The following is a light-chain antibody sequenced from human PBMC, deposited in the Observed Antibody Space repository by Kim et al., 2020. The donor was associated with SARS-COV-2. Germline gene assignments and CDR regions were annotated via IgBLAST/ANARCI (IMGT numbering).Light chain of an antibody. J-gene: IGKJ4*01. CDR3: QQYDNLVT. CDR1: QDIGTY. CDR2: DAS. V-gene: IGKV1-33*01. Sequence: DIQMTQSPSSLSASAGDRVIITCQATQDIGTYLNWFQQKPGKAPRLLIYDASNLQEGVPSRLSGSGSGTDFTFTISSLQSEDIATYYCQQYDNLVTFGGGTKVEI.